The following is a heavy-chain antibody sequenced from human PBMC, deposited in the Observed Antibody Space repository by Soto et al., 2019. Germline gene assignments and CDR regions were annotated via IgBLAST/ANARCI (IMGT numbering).Heavy chain of an antibody. CDR2: LIPIFDTP. V-gene: IGHV1-69*01. J-gene: IGHJ4*02. CDR3: ARSVGSGGVIGGFDY. Sequence: QVQLVQSGAELKKPGSAVKVSCKASGGTFNMYALNWVRQAPGQGLEWMGGLIPIFDTPNYAQKFQGRVTITVDESTTTDYMDLGSLRFEDTAVYYCARSVGSGGVIGGFDYWGEGTLVTVSS. CDR1: GGTFNMYA. D-gene: IGHD3-16*02.